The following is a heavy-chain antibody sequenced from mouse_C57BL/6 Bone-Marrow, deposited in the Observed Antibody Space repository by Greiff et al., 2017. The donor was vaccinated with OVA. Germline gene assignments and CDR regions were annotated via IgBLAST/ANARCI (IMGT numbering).Heavy chain of an antibody. V-gene: IGHV1-47*01. CDR3: AIYGHYDWYFDV. J-gene: IGHJ1*03. Sequence: VQLQHSGAELVKPGASVKMSCKASGYTFTTYPIEWMKQNHGQSLEWIGNFHPYNDDTKYNEKFKGKATLTVEKSSSTVYLELSRSTSDDSAVYYCAIYGHYDWYFDVWGTGTTVTVSS. CDR1: GYTFTTYP. D-gene: IGHD2-1*01. CDR2: FHPYNDDT.